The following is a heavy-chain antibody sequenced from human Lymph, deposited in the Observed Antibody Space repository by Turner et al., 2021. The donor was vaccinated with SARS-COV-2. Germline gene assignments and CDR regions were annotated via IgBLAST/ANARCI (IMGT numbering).Heavy chain of an antibody. CDR3: ARSRSGIYWGGFDY. D-gene: IGHD1-26*01. V-gene: IGHV3-30*04. Sequence: QVQLVESGGGVVQPGRSLILSCAASGFTFSSYAMHWVRQAPGKGLVCVAVIVYDGSNKVYAYFVKGRFTISRDNSKNTLYLQMNSLRAEDMAVYYCARSRSGIYWGGFDYWGQGTLVTVSS. CDR2: IVYDGSNK. CDR1: GFTFSSYA. J-gene: IGHJ4*02.